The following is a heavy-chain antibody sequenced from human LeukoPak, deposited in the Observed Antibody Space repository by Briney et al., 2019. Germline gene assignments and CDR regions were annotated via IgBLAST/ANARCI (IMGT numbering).Heavy chain of an antibody. Sequence: SGGSLRLSCAASGFTFSSYEMNWVRQAPGKGLEWVSAISGSGGSTFDADSVKGRFTISRDNSKNTLYLQMNSLRAEDTAVYYCARVPAAISYYYYYYMDVWGKGTTVTISS. CDR2: ISGSGGST. J-gene: IGHJ6*03. CDR3: ARVPAAISYYYYYYMDV. CDR1: GFTFSSYE. V-gene: IGHV3-23*01. D-gene: IGHD2-2*01.